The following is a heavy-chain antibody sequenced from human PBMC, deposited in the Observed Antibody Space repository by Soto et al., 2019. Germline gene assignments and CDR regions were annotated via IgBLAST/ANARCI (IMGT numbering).Heavy chain of an antibody. D-gene: IGHD5-18*01. Sequence: GESLKICCKVSGYSFSNYWIGGVRQMPGKGLEWMGIIYPGDSDTRYSPSFQGQVTISADKSISTAHLQWSSLKASDTALYYCARQNSYGYYYYGLDVWGQGTTVTVSS. J-gene: IGHJ6*02. CDR1: GYSFSNYW. CDR3: ARQNSYGYYYYGLDV. V-gene: IGHV5-51*01. CDR2: IYPGDSDT.